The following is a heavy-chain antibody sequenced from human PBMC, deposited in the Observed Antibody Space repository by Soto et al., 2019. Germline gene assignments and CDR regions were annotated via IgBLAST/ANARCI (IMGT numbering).Heavy chain of an antibody. D-gene: IGHD6-19*01. CDR3: ARKEDSSGWFVESGYYYMDV. V-gene: IGHV4-34*01. J-gene: IGHJ6*03. CDR1: GGSFSGYY. Sequence: SETLSLTCAVYGGSFSGYYWSWIRQPPGKGLEWIGEINHSGSTNYNPSLKSRVTISVDTSKNQFSLKLSSVTAADTAVYYCARKEDSSGWFVESGYYYMDVWGKGTTVTVSS. CDR2: INHSGST.